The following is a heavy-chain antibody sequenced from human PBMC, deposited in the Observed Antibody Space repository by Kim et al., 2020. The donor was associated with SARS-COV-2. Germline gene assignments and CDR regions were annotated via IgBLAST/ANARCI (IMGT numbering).Heavy chain of an antibody. V-gene: IGHV3-9*01. CDR2: ISWNSGSI. Sequence: GGSLRLSCAASGFTFDDYAMHWVRQAPGKGLEWVSGISWNSGSIGYADSVKGRFTISRDNAKNSLYLQMNSLRAEDTALYYCAKDGVRGVIIRKPFFDY. CDR1: GFTFDDYA. D-gene: IGHD3-10*01. CDR3: AKDGVRGVIIRKPFFDY. J-gene: IGHJ4*01.